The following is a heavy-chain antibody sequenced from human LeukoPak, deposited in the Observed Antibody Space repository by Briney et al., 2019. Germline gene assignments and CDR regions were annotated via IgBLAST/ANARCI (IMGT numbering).Heavy chain of an antibody. CDR2: INPSGGST. J-gene: IGHJ6*03. Sequence: ASVKVSCKASGYTFTSYYMHWVRQAPGQGLEWMGIINPSGGSTSYAQKFQGRVTMTRDMSTSTVYMELSSLRSEDTAVYYCARGLRYFDWLKYYYYYYMDVWGKGTTVTISS. D-gene: IGHD3-9*01. CDR1: GYTFTSYY. CDR3: ARGLRYFDWLKYYYYYYMDV. V-gene: IGHV1-46*01.